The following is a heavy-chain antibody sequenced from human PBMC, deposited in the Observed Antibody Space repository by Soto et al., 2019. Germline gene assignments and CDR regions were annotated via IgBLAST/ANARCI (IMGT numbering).Heavy chain of an antibody. D-gene: IGHD1-26*01. CDR2: IYYSGST. V-gene: IGHV4-59*08. CDR1: GGSISSYY. J-gene: IGHJ4*02. Sequence: PSETLSLTCTVSGGSISSYYWSWIRQPPGKGLEWIGYIYYSGSTNYNPSLKSRVTISVDTSKNQFSLKLSSVTAADTAVYYCARHPAWELGGYFDYWGQGTLVTVSS. CDR3: ARHPAWELGGYFDY.